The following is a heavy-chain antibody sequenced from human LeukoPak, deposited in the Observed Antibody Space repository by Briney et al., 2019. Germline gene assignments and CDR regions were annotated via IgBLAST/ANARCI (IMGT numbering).Heavy chain of an antibody. J-gene: IGHJ6*03. D-gene: IGHD2-8*01. CDR1: GYTLTELS. Sequence: ASVKVSCKVSGYTLTELSMHWVRQAPGKGLEWKGGFDPEDGETIYAQKFQGRVTMTEDTSTDTAYMELSSLRSEDTAVYYCATHPHSLYPYYMDVWGKGTTVTISS. V-gene: IGHV1-24*01. CDR2: FDPEDGET. CDR3: ATHPHSLYPYYMDV.